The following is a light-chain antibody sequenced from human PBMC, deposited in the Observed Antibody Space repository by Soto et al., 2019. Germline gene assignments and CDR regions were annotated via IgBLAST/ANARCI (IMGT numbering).Light chain of an antibody. CDR2: GVS. Sequence: EIVLTQSPGTLSLSPLQRATFSCSRSQRLSASDIAWYQQKPGQAPKFLIYGVSSRATGIPDRFSGSGSGTDFTLTISRLEPEDFAVYHCQQYGSSPLITFGQGTRLEI. V-gene: IGKV3-20*01. CDR1: QRLSASD. J-gene: IGKJ5*01. CDR3: QQYGSSPLIT.